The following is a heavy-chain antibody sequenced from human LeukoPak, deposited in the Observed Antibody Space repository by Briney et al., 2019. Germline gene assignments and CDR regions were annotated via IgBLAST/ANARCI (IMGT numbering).Heavy chain of an antibody. CDR2: IRSKPSSYTT. CDR3: TRQDCSGGSCSYVDY. D-gene: IGHD2-15*01. CDR1: GFTFSSYE. J-gene: IGHJ4*02. V-gene: IGHV3-73*01. Sequence: PGGSLRLSCAASGFTFSSYEMNWVRQASGRGLEWVGLIRSKPSSYTTVYAASVKGRFTISRDDSKNTAYLQMNSLKAEDTAVYYCTRQDCSGGSCSYVDYWGQGTLVTVSS.